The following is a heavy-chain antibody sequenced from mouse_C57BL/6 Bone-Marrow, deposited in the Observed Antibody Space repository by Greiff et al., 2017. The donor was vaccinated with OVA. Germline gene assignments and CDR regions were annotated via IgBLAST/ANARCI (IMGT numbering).Heavy chain of an antibody. CDR3: TSGAGSYYFDY. V-gene: IGHV1-15*01. D-gene: IGHD3-3*01. CDR2: IDPETGGT. J-gene: IGHJ2*01. CDR1: GYTFTDYE. Sequence: QVQLQQSGAELVRPGASVTLSCKASGYTFTDYEMHWVKQTPVHGLEWIGAIDPETGGTAYNQKFKGKAILTADKSSSTAYMELRSLTSEDSAVYYGTSGAGSYYFDYWGQGTTLTVSS.